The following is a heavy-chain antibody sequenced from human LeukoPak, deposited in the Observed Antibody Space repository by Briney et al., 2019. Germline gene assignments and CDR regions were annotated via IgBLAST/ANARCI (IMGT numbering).Heavy chain of an antibody. D-gene: IGHD3-9*01. CDR2: IYYSGST. J-gene: IGHJ4*02. CDR1: GGSISSSSYY. Sequence: SGTLSLSCTVSGGSISSSSYYWGWIRQPPGKGLEWIGSIYYSGSTYSNPSLKSRVTIALDTSKNQFSLKLSSMTAADTAVYYWSIPIYDILTGPDYWGQGTLVTVSS. CDR3: SIPIYDILTGPDY. V-gene: IGHV4-39*01.